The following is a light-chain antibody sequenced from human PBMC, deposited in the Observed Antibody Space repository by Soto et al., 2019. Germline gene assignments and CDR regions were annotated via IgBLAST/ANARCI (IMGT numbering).Light chain of an antibody. CDR3: MQALQTPRT. Sequence: DIVMTQSPLSLPVTPGEPASISCRSSQSLLHSKGYNYLDWYLQKPGQSPQLLIYLGSNRASGVPDRFSGSGSGTDFTLKFSRVEAEDVGVYYCMQALQTPRTFGQGTKVEIK. V-gene: IGKV2-28*01. J-gene: IGKJ1*01. CDR1: QSLLHSKGYNY. CDR2: LGS.